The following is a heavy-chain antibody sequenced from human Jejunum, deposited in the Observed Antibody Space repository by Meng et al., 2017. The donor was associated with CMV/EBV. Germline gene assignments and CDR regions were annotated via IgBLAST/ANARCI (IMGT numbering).Heavy chain of an antibody. V-gene: IGHV4-34*01. Sequence: QVPINQGGSGLLKPSGPRALTCAFYSGPFSGYYWSWIRQPPGKGLEWIGEIDHSGSTNYNPSLQSRVTITVDTSKSQFSLMVSSVTAADAAVYYCARTQRGTYNYGTLSYYYGMDVWGQGTTVTVSS. J-gene: IGHJ6*02. CDR2: IDHSGST. D-gene: IGHD5-18*01. CDR3: ARTQRGTYNYGTLSYYYGMDV. CDR1: SGPFSGYY.